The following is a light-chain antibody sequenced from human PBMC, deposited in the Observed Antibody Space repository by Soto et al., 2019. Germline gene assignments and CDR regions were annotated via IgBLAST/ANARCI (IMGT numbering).Light chain of an antibody. V-gene: IGKV1-27*01. CDR2: AAP. J-gene: IGKJ5*01. CDR3: QKYNSAPPIT. CDR1: QGISNY. Sequence: DIQMTQTPSSLSASEGDRVTITCRANQGISNYVAWYQQKPGKVPKLLIYAAPIFQSGVTSRFSDSGSWTDFTLTISSLQPEDVAPYYCQKYNSAPPITFGQGTRLEIK.